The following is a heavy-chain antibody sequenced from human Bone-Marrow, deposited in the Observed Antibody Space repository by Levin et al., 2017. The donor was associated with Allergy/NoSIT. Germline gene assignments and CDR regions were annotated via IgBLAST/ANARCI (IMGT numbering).Heavy chain of an antibody. V-gene: IGHV3-73*01. CDR3: TRLYDSGYDP. CDR1: GFTFSGSA. D-gene: IGHD5-12*01. CDR2: IRSKANNYAT. J-gene: IGHJ5*02. Sequence: PGESLKISCAASGFTFSGSALHWVRQASGKGLEWVGRIRSKANNYATAYAASVKGRFTISRDDSKSTAYLRMNRLKSEDTAMYYCTRLYDSGYDPWGQGALVTVSS.